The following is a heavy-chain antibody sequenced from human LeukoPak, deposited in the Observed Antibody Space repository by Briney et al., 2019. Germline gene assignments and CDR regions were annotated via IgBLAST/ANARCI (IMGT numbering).Heavy chain of an antibody. V-gene: IGHV1-69*01. CDR2: IIPIFGTA. J-gene: IGHJ6*03. Sequence: SVKVSCKASGGTFSSYAISWVRQAPGQGLEWMGGIIPIFGTANYAQKFQGRVTITADESTSTAYMELSSLRSEDTAVYYCARGAQPLQRSLGYYYYYYMDVWGKGTTVTISS. D-gene: IGHD3-16*01. CDR1: GGTFSSYA. CDR3: ARGAQPLQRSLGYYYYYYMDV.